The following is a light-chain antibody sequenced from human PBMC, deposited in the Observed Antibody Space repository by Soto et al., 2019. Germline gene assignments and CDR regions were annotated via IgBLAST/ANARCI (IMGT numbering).Light chain of an antibody. V-gene: IGLV1-51*01. CDR2: DNN. CDR3: GTWDSSLSAVV. Sequence: QSPLTQPPSVSAAPGQKVTISCSGTRSNIENNYVSWYQQLPGTAPKLLIYDNNNRPSGIPDRFSGSKSGTSATLAITGLRTGDEADYYCGTWDSSLSAVVLGGGTKLTVL. CDR1: RSNIENNY. J-gene: IGLJ3*02.